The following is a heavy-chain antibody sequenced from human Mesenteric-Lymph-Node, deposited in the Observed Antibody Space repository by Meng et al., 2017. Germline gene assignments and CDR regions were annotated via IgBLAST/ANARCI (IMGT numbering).Heavy chain of an antibody. CDR2: INAGNGNT. Sequence: ASVNVSCKASGYTFTSYAMHWVRQAPGQRLEWMGWINAGNGNTKYSQKFQGRVTITADESTSTAYMELSSLRSEDTAVYYCARSTLGEYYLDIWGQGTMVTVSS. V-gene: IGHV1-3*01. J-gene: IGHJ3*02. CDR1: GYTFTSYA. D-gene: IGHD3-16*01. CDR3: ARSTLGEYYLDI.